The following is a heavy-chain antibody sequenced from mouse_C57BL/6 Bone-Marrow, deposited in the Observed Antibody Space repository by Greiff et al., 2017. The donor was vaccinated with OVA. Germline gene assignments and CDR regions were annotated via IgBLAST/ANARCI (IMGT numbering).Heavy chain of an antibody. CDR1: ASSFSHYC. V-gene: IGHV1-80*01. CDR2: IFPGDGDT. Sequence: QVHVKQSGAELVKPGASFQISCKASASSFSHYCMPWVKQRPGKLLEWIGQIFPGDGDTNYNGKFKGKATLTAEKSSSTAYMQVSSLTSEDSAVYFCARGGFWGQGTTLTVSS. CDR3: ARGGF. J-gene: IGHJ2*01.